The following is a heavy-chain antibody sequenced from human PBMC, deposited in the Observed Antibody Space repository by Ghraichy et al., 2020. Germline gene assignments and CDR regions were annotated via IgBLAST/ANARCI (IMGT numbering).Heavy chain of an antibody. CDR1: GFTFSSYA. J-gene: IGHJ2*01. V-gene: IGHV3-23*01. CDR3: AKLGLNTRRYFDV. CDR2: ITGSGGST. D-gene: IGHD1-1*01. Sequence: GESLNISCAASGFTFSSYAMSWVRQAPGKGLEWVSVITGSGGSTFYADSVKGRFTISRDNSKNTAFLEMESLRADDTAVYYCAKLGLNTRRYFDVWGRGTHVTVAS.